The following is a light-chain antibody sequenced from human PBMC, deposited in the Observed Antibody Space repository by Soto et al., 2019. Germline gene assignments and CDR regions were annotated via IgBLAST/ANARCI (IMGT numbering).Light chain of an antibody. CDR2: KAS. J-gene: IGKJ5*01. V-gene: IGKV1-5*03. Sequence: DIQMTQSPSTLSASVGDRVTITCRASQSVRSWLAWYQQKPGKAPKLLIYKASTLESGVPSSFSGSGSGTEFTLTISSLQPDDFATYYCQQYNSYPITFGQGTRLDIK. CDR1: QSVRSW. CDR3: QQYNSYPIT.